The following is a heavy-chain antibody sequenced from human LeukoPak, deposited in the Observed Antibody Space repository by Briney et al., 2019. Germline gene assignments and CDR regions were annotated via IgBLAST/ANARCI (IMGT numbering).Heavy chain of an antibody. CDR1: GGSISSYY. Sequence: SETLSLTCTVSGGSISSYYWSWLRQPPGKGLEWIGYIYYSGSTNYNPSLKSRVTISVDTSKNQFSLKLSSVTAADTAVYYCARALYRSPSYFDYWGQGTLVTVSS. J-gene: IGHJ4*02. D-gene: IGHD2-8*01. CDR3: ARALYRSPSYFDY. CDR2: IYYSGST. V-gene: IGHV4-59*08.